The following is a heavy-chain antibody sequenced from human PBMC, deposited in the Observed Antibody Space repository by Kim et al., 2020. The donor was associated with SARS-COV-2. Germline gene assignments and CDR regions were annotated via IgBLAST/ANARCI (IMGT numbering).Heavy chain of an antibody. V-gene: IGHV7-4-1*02. J-gene: IGHJ4*02. CDR3: ARARSLDY. CDR2: GNP. Sequence: GNPTDAQGFTGRFVFSLDTSVSTAYLQISSLKAEDTAVYYCARARSLDYWGQGTLVTVSS.